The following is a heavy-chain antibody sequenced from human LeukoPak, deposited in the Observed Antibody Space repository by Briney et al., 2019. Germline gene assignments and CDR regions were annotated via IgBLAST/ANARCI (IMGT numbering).Heavy chain of an antibody. CDR3: ARVGNYDFWSGYYTGIEWFDP. Sequence: SQTLSLTCAISGDSVSSNSAAWNWIRQSPSRGLEWLGRTYYRSKWYNDYAVPVKSRITINPDTSKNQFSLQLNSVTPEDTAVYYCARVGNYDFWSGYYTGIEWFDPWGQGTLVTVSS. D-gene: IGHD3-3*01. CDR2: TYYRSKWYN. J-gene: IGHJ5*02. V-gene: IGHV6-1*01. CDR1: GDSVSSNSAA.